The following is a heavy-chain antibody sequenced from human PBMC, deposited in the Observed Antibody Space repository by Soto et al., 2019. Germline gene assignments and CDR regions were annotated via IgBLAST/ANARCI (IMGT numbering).Heavy chain of an antibody. J-gene: IGHJ4*02. CDR3: ARGMFGFGEPG. Sequence: EVQLVESGGGLVQPGGSLRLSCAASGFTVSSDYMNWVRQAPGKGLEWVSVIYSGGSTYYADSVKGRFSISRDNSKNTLYLQMNSLRAEDTAVYYCARGMFGFGEPGWGQGTLVTVSS. CDR2: IYSGGST. V-gene: IGHV3-66*01. CDR1: GFTVSSDY. D-gene: IGHD3-10*01.